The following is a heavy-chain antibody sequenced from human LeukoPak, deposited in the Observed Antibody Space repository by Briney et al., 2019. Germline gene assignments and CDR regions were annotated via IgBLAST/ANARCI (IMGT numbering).Heavy chain of an antibody. CDR3: TKGDEVDY. Sequence: PGGSLRLSCAASGFTFSSYGMHWVRQAPGKGLVWVAFIRHDETNENYADSVKGRFTISRDNSKNTLYLQMNSLRGDDTAIYYCTKGDEVDYWGQGTLVTVSS. CDR1: GFTFSSYG. CDR2: IRHDETNE. V-gene: IGHV3-30*02. J-gene: IGHJ4*02.